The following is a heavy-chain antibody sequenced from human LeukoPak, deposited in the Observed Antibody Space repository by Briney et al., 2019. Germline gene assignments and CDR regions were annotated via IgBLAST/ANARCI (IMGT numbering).Heavy chain of an antibody. D-gene: IGHD5/OR15-5a*01. CDR3: ARDLSRDAFDI. CDR2: INPNSGDT. CDR1: GCTFIGHY. J-gene: IGHJ3*02. V-gene: IGHV1-2*02. Sequence: ASVKVSCKASGCTFIGHYMHWMRQAPGQGLEWMGWINPNSGDTHYAQKFQGRVAMTRDTSISTAYMDLSNLRSDDTAIYYCARDLSRDAFDIWGQGTMVTVSS.